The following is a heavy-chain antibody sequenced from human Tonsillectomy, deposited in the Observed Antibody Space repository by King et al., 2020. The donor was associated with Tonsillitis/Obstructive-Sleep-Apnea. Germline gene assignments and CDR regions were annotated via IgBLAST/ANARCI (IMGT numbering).Heavy chain of an antibody. Sequence: VQLVEPGGGVVQPGRSLRLSCAASGFTFSSYGMHWVRQAPGKGLEWVAVISYDGSNKYYADSVKGRFTISRDNSKNTLYLQMNSLRAEDTAVYYCAKDRVIIRWWFDPWGQGTLVTVSS. CDR1: GFTFSSYG. V-gene: IGHV3-30*18. D-gene: IGHD2-21*01. CDR3: AKDRVIIRWWFDP. CDR2: ISYDGSNK. J-gene: IGHJ5*02.